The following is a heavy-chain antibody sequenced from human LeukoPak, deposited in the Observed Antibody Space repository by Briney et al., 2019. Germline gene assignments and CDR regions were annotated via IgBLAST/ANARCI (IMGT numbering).Heavy chain of an antibody. J-gene: IGHJ4*02. Sequence: GGSLRLSCAASGFTFSSYAMSWVRQAPGKGLVWVSRINSDGSSTSYADSVKGRFTISRDNAKNTLYLQMNSLRAEDTAVYYCASRGYCTNGVCLGLWGQGTLVTVSS. V-gene: IGHV3-74*01. D-gene: IGHD2-8*01. CDR1: GFTFSSYA. CDR3: ASRGYCTNGVCLGL. CDR2: INSDGSST.